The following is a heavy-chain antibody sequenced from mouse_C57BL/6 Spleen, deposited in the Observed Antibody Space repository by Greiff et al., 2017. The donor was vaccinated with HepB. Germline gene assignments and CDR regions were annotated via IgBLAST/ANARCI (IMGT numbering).Heavy chain of an antibody. CDR1: GYTFTSYW. Sequence: VQLQQSGAELVKPGASVKMSCKASGYTFTSYWITWVKQRPGQGLAWIGDIYPGSGSTNYNEKFKSKATLTVDTSSSTAYMQLSSLTSEDSAVYYCAKVHEGNPFAYWGQGTLVTVAA. CDR2: IYPGSGST. CDR3: AKVHEGNPFAY. V-gene: IGHV1-55*01. D-gene: IGHD2-1*01. J-gene: IGHJ3*01.